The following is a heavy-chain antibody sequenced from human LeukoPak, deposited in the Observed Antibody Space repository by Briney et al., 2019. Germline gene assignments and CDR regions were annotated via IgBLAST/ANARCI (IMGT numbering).Heavy chain of an antibody. CDR1: GFTFSSYS. CDR3: VRAHYYDSSGYWGFDY. J-gene: IGHJ4*02. Sequence: GGSLRLSCAASGFTFSSYSMNWVRQAPGKGLEWVSYISDGSSRIYYVDSVKGRFTISRDNAENSLYLQMNSLRDEDTAVYYCVRAHYYDSSGYWGFDYWGQGTLVTVSS. CDR2: ISDGSSRI. V-gene: IGHV3-48*02. D-gene: IGHD3-22*01.